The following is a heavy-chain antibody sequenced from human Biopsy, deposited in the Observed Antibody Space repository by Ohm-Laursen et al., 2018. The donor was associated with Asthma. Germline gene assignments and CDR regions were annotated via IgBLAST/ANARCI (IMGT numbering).Heavy chain of an antibody. CDR3: ARTTYGDDGFDP. V-gene: IGHV4-31*02. J-gene: IGHJ5*02. D-gene: IGHD4-17*01. CDR1: GGSINIGDYY. CDR2: IYYGGST. Sequence: SETLSLTCTVSGGSINIGDYYWSWIRQHPVKGLEWIRYIYYGGSTYYNPSLKSRVSISLDTSKNQFSLSLTSVTAADTAVYYCARTTYGDDGFDPWGQGTLVTVSS.